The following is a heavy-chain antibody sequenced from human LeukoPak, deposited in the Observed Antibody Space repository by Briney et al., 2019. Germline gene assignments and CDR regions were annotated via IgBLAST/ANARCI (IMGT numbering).Heavy chain of an antibody. J-gene: IGHJ5*02. D-gene: IGHD1-26*01. CDR2: IGAYNGNT. CDR3: AREQVGANWFDP. Sequence: ASVKVSCKASGYTFTSYGISWVRQAPGQGLEWMGWIGAYNGNTNYAQKLQGRVTMTTDTSTSTAYMELRSLRSDDTAVYYCAREQVGANWFDPWGQGTLVTVSS. CDR1: GYTFTSYG. V-gene: IGHV1-18*01.